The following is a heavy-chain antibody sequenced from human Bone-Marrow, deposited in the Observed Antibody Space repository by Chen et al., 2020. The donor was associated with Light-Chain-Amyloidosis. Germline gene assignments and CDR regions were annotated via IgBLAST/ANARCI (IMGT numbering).Heavy chain of an antibody. CDR3: ARGGGSTIRRGGPDY. J-gene: IGHJ4*02. V-gene: IGHV1-46*01. Sequence: QVQLVQSGAEVKKPGASVKVSCKASGYTFTSYYMHWVRQAPGQGLEWMGIINPSGGSTSYAQQFQGRVTMTRDTSTSTVYMGLSSLRSEDTAVYYCARGGGSTIRRGGPDYWGQGTLVTVSS. D-gene: IGHD5-12*01. CDR2: INPSGGST. CDR1: GYTFTSYY.